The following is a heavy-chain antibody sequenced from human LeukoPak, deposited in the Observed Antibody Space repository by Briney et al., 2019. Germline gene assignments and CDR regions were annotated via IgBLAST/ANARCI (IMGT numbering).Heavy chain of an antibody. CDR1: GGSFSGYY. D-gene: IGHD5-24*01. J-gene: IGHJ6*02. V-gene: IGHV4-34*01. CDR3: ARGVNGYQYYYYGMDV. CDR2: INHSGST. Sequence: PSETLSLTCAVYGGSFSGYYWSWIRQPPGKGLEWIGEINHSGSTNYNPSLKSRVTISVDTSKNQFSLKLSSVTAADTAVYYCARGVNGYQYYYYGMDVWGQGTTVTVSS.